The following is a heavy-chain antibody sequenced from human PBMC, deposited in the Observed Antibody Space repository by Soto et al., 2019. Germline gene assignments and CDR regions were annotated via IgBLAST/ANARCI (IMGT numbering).Heavy chain of an antibody. CDR1: AGTFSSYA. Sequence: ASVKISCKASAGTFSSYAISWVRQAPGQGLEWMGGIIPIFGTANYAQKFQGRVTITADESTSTAYMELSSLRSEDTAVYYCARVRGSSHYYYGMDVWGQGTTVTVSS. J-gene: IGHJ6*02. CDR3: ARVRGSSHYYYGMDV. CDR2: IIPIFGTA. V-gene: IGHV1-69*13.